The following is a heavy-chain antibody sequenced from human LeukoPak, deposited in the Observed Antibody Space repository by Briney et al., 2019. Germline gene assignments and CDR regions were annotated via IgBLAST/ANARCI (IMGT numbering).Heavy chain of an antibody. CDR2: INPSSGGT. CDR3: ARGIAARY. J-gene: IGHJ4*02. V-gene: IGHV1-2*02. Sequence: ASVKVSCKASGYTFTDYYLHWVRQAPGQGLEWMGWINPSSGGTNYAQKFQGRVAMTRDTSISTAYMELNRLRSNDTAVYYCARGIAARYWGQGTPVTVSS. CDR1: GYTFTDYY. D-gene: IGHD6-13*01.